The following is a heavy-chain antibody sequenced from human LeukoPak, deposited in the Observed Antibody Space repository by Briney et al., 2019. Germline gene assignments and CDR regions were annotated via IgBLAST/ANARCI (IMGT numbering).Heavy chain of an antibody. V-gene: IGHV3-30*02. Sequence: GGSLRLSCAASGFTFSSYGMHWVRQAPGKGLEWVAFIRYDGSNKYYADSVKGRFTISRDNSKNTLYLQMNSLRAEDTAVYYCEKDRVGRGGGGDCYSGNRLYYYYYYMDVWGKGTTVTVSS. D-gene: IGHD2-21*01. J-gene: IGHJ6*03. CDR2: IRYDGSNK. CDR3: EKDRVGRGGGGDCYSGNRLYYYYYYMDV. CDR1: GFTFSSYG.